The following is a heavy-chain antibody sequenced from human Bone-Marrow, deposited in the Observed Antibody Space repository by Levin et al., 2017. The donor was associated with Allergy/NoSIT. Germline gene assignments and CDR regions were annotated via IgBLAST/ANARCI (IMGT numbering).Heavy chain of an antibody. J-gene: IGHJ6*03. CDR3: ARAPRSYYGSLYMAV. Sequence: PSETLSLTCTVSGGSINNYYWSSIRQSPGKGLEWIGNIYYRRSTDYNSSLKSRVTISVDTSKKQFSLKLTSVTAADTAIYYCARAPRSYYGSLYMAVWGKGTRVTISS. V-gene: IGHV4-59*01. D-gene: IGHD3-10*01. CDR1: GGSINNYY. CDR2: IYYRRST.